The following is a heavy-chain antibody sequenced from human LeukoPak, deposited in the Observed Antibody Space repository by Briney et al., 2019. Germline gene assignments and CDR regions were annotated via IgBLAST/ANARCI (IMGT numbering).Heavy chain of an antibody. D-gene: IGHD5-18*01. CDR2: INHSGST. V-gene: IGHV4-34*01. CDR1: GGSFSGYY. J-gene: IGHJ4*02. Sequence: PSETLSLTCAVYGGSFSGYYWSWIRQPPGKGLEWIGEINHSGSTNYNPSLKSRVTISVDTSKNQSSLKLSSVTAADTAVYYCASRVKTAMVTTPFDYWGQGTLVTVSS. CDR3: ASRVKTAMVTTPFDY.